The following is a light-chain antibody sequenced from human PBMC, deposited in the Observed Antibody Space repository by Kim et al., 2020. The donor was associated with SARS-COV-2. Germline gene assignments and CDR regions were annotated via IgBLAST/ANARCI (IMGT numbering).Light chain of an antibody. V-gene: IGKV1-16*01. Sequence: ASVGDKFTLSCRASQDISNYLLWFQQKPGKAPKSLIYEASSLKSGVPSRFSGSGSGTDFTLTINSLQPEDFATYYCQQYSSYPIAFGQGTRLEIK. CDR3: QQYSSYPIA. CDR2: EAS. CDR1: QDISNY. J-gene: IGKJ5*01.